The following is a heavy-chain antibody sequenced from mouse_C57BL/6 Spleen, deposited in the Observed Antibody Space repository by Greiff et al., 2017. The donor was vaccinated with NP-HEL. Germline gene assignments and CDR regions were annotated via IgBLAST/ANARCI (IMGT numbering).Heavy chain of an antibody. J-gene: IGHJ3*01. CDR1: GYTFTDYN. CDR2: INPNNGGT. V-gene: IGHV1-22*01. Sequence: VQLQQSGPELVKPGASVKMSCKASGYTFTDYNMHWVKQSHGKGLEWIGYINPNNGGTSYNQKFKGKATLTVNKSSSTAYMELRSLTSEDSAVYYCARPYYYGSSYWFAYWGQGTLVTVSA. D-gene: IGHD1-1*01. CDR3: ARPYYYGSSYWFAY.